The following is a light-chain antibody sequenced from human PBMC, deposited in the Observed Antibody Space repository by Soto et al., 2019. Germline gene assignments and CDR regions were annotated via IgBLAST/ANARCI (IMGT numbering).Light chain of an antibody. J-gene: IGKJ3*01. Sequence: DIVLTQSPATLSLSPGERATISCRASQSISRDSAWYQQKPSQAPRILIHDASNRATCTPARFSGSGSGTDFTLTINSLQPEDFAVYYCQHRHNFGPGTKVDFK. CDR1: QSISRD. CDR2: DAS. CDR3: QHRHN. V-gene: IGKV3-11*01.